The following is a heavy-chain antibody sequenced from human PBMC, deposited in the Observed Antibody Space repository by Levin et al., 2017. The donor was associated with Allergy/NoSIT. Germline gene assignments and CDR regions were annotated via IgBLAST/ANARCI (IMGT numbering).Heavy chain of an antibody. V-gene: IGHV3-23*01. CDR3: AQAVAGTNGRLDY. CDR2: IFGDGGTT. CDR1: GFTFTSHT. J-gene: IGHJ4*02. D-gene: IGHD6-19*01. Sequence: GGSLRLSCAASGFTFTSHTMNWVRQAPGKGPEWVSAIFGDGGTTYYTDSVKGRFTISRDNSMNTVYLQMSSLRAEDTAVYYCAQAVAGTNGRLDYWGQGTLVTVSS.